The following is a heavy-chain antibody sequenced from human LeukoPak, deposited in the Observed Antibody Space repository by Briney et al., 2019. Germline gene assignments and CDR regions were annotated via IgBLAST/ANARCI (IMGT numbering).Heavy chain of an antibody. D-gene: IGHD2-2*01. CDR1: GFTFSSYA. CDR2: FSGGGGST. J-gene: IGHJ4*02. V-gene: IGHV3-23*01. Sequence: PGGSLRLSCAASGFTFSSYAMSWVRQAPGKGLEWVSAFSGGGGSTYYADSVKGRFTISRDNSKNTLYLQMNSLRAEDTAVYYCAKGRRSSSTSSSDYWGQGTLVTVSS. CDR3: AKGRRSSSTSSSDY.